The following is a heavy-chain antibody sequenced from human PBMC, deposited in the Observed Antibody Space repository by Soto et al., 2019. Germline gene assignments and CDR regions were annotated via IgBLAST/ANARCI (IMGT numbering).Heavy chain of an antibody. D-gene: IGHD1-26*01. CDR3: ATVASGSDDWFDP. Sequence: EVQLVESGGGLGQPGGSLRLSCAASGFTFSTYYMHWVRQAPGKGLVWVSRINSDGSRTNYADCVKGRFTTFRDNAKTTLDLQLNSLTTHATAVYYYATVASGSDDWFDPWGQRTPVTVSS. CDR1: GFTFSTYY. CDR2: INSDGSRT. J-gene: IGHJ5*02. V-gene: IGHV3-74*01.